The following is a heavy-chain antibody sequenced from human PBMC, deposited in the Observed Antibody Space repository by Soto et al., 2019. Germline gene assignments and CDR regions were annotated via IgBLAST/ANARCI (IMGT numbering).Heavy chain of an antibody. V-gene: IGHV3-74*01. Sequence: EVQLVESGGGLVQPGGSLRLSCAASGVSFNTYWMHWVRQAPGKGLVWVSRISADGSITNHADSVRGRFTISRDNAKNTVYLQMNSMRAEDTAVYYCARGLRGYSGMDVWGQGPTVTVSS. CDR1: GVSFNTYW. CDR3: ARGLRGYSGMDV. CDR2: ISADGSIT. J-gene: IGHJ6*02.